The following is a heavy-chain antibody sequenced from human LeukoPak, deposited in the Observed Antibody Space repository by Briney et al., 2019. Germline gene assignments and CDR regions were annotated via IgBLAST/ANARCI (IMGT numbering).Heavy chain of an antibody. CDR2: IYYSGST. J-gene: IGHJ4*02. V-gene: IGHV4-59*01. Sequence: SETLSLTRTVSGGSISSYYWSWIRQPPGKGLEWIGYIYYSGSTNYNPSLKSRVTISVDTSKNQFSLRLSSVTAADTAVYYCARVTGYMIEDYFDYWGQGTLVTVSS. CDR1: GGSISSYY. CDR3: ARVTGYMIEDYFDY. D-gene: IGHD3-22*01.